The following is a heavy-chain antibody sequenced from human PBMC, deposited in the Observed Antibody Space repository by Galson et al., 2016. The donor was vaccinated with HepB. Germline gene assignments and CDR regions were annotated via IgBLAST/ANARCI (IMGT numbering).Heavy chain of an antibody. J-gene: IGHJ2*01. CDR3: AKDQTTYDPGWYCDI. D-gene: IGHD3-3*01. CDR2: ISGSGDSA. V-gene: IGHV3-23*01. Sequence: SLRLSCAASGFTFSSYAMTWVRQAPGKGLEWVSGISGSGDSAYYGDSVKGRFSISRDNSKNTLYLQMNSLRADDTAVYFCAKDQTTYDPGWYCDIWGRGTLVTVSS. CDR1: GFTFSSYA.